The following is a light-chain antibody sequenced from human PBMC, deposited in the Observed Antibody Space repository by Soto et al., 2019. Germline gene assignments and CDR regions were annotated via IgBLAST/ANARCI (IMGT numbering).Light chain of an antibody. CDR2: DAS. Sequence: DIQMTQSPSTLSASVGDRVTITCRASQSISGCLAWYQQRPGKAPKVLIYDASKLESGVPSRFSGSGSGTEFTLTISSLQPDDFATYYCQRYDSFSMYTFGQGTKLEIK. J-gene: IGKJ2*01. CDR1: QSISGC. V-gene: IGKV1-5*01. CDR3: QRYDSFSMYT.